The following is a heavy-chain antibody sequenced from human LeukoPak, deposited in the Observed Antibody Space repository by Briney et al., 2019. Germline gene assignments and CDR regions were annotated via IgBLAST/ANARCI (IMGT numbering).Heavy chain of an antibody. V-gene: IGHV3-30*02. CDR1: GFTFSRYG. CDR2: IYHDGNDK. J-gene: IGHJ4*02. Sequence: GGSLRLSCAASGFTFSRYGMHWVRQAPGKGLEWVAFIYHDGNDKYYADSVKGRFAISRDNSKNTLYLQMNSLRPEDTAVYYCAKDPVTVAGWGYFDYWGQGALLTVSS. CDR3: AKDPVTVAGWGYFDY. D-gene: IGHD6-19*01.